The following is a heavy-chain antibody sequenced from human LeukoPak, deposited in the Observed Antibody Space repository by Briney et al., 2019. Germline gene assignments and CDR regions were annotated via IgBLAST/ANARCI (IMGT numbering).Heavy chain of an antibody. J-gene: IGHJ4*02. CDR1: GGSISGYF. Sequence: SETLSLTCTVSGGSISGYFWTWIRQPAGKGLEWIGRIYSSGSNNYNPSLKSRVTMSLDTSKNHFSLNLTSVTAADTAVYYCAREPTSGREPTSGRPLDYWGQGTLVTVSS. D-gene: IGHD5-12*01. CDR3: AREPTSGREPTSGRPLDY. V-gene: IGHV4-4*07. CDR2: IYSSGSN.